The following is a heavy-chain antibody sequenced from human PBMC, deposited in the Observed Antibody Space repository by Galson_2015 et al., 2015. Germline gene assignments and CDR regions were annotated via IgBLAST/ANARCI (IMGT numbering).Heavy chain of an antibody. J-gene: IGHJ4*02. Sequence: SLRLSCAASGFTFSSYGMSWVRQAPGKGLEWVSGFSGNGGSTYYADSVKGRFTISRDNSKNTLYLQMNSLRAEDTAVYYCAKAALAASWKIDYWVQGTLVTVSS. CDR1: GFTFSSYG. CDR3: AKAALAASWKIDY. CDR2: FSGNGGST. V-gene: IGHV3-23*01. D-gene: IGHD6-13*01.